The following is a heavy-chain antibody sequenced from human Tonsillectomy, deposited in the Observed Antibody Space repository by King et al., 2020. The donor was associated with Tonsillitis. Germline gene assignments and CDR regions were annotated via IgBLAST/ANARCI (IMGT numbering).Heavy chain of an antibody. V-gene: IGHV1-2*02. D-gene: IGHD3-22*01. J-gene: IGHJ1*01. CDR1: GDTFTGHF. CDR2: INPNSGDT. Sequence: VQLVESGAELRKPGASVTVSCRPSGDTFTGHFVHWVRQAPGQGLEWMGWINPNSGDTHYAPNFQGRVTLSGDVSSTTAYMGLSSLRPGDTAVYYCATNAIETDTSAYRDFRHWGQGTLVTGSS. CDR3: ATNAIETDTSAYRDFRH.